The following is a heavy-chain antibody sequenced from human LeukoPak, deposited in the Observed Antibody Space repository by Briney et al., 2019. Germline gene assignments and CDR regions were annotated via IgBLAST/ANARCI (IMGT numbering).Heavy chain of an antibody. CDR3: ASMDRSGPNY. Sequence: SETLSLTCTVSGGSISRYYWSWLREPPGKGLEWMGYIYYSGSTNYNPSLKSRVTISVDTSKNQFSLKLSSVTAADTAVYYSASMDRSGPNYWGQGTLVTVSS. D-gene: IGHD3-22*01. CDR1: GGSISRYY. J-gene: IGHJ4*02. CDR2: IYYSGST. V-gene: IGHV4-59*01.